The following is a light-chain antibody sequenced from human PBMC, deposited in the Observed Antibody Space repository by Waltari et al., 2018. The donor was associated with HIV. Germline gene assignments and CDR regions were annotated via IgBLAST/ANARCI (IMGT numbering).Light chain of an antibody. J-gene: IGLJ2*01. Sequence: HSALTQPASVSGSPGQSITISCTGTSNDVGGFDLVSWYQHHPGKAPKLIIFEVNKRPSVVSNRFSGSKSGNTASLTISGLQTEDETDYYCCSYARSRSLLFGGGTKLTVL. V-gene: IGLV2-23*02. CDR2: EVN. CDR1: SNDVGGFDL. CDR3: CSYARSRSLL.